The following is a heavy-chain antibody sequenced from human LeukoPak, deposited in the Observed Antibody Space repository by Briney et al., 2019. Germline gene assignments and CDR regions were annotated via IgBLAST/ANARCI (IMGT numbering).Heavy chain of an antibody. Sequence: SETLSLNCTVSGGSISSYYWSWIRQPPGKGLEWIGYIYYSGSTNYNPSLKSRVTISVDTSKNQFSLKLSSVTAADTAVYYCARHGPHYDFWSGYYLGAFDIWGQGTMVTVSS. V-gene: IGHV4-59*08. CDR3: ARHGPHYDFWSGYYLGAFDI. CDR1: GGSISSYY. J-gene: IGHJ3*02. D-gene: IGHD3-3*01. CDR2: IYYSGST.